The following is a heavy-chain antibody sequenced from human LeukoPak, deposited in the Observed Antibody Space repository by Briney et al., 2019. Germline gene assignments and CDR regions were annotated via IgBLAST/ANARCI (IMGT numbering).Heavy chain of an antibody. CDR3: ARESQWLVLDDAFDI. J-gene: IGHJ3*02. CDR2: INTNTGNP. D-gene: IGHD6-19*01. Sequence: ASVKVSCKASGYTFTSYAMNWVRQAPGQGLEWMGWINTNTGNPTYAQGFTGRFVFSLDTSVSTAYLQISSLKAEDTAVYYCARESQWLVLDDAFDIWGQGIMVTVSS. CDR1: GYTFTSYA. V-gene: IGHV7-4-1*02.